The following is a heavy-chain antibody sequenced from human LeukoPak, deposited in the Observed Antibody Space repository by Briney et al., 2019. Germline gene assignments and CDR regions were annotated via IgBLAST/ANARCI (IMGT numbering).Heavy chain of an antibody. CDR3: ARGSGWLFDY. CDR1: GGPISSYY. D-gene: IGHD6-19*01. Sequence: SETLSLTCTVSGGPISSYYWSWIRKPPGKGLEWIGYIHYSGSTNYNPSLKSRVTISVDTSKNQCSLKLSSVTAADTAVYYCARGSGWLFDYWGQGTPVTVSS. J-gene: IGHJ4*02. CDR2: IHYSGST. V-gene: IGHV4-59*12.